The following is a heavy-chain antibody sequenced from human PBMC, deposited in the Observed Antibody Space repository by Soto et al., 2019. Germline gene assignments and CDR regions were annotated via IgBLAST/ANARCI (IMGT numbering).Heavy chain of an antibody. CDR3: ARGTPLGTAANTAHDY. D-gene: IGHD6-13*01. CDR1: GYTFTSYD. J-gene: IGHJ4*02. V-gene: IGHV1-8*01. Sequence: GASVKVSCKASGYTFTSYDINWVRQATGQGLEWMGWMNPNSGNTGYAQKFQGRVTMTRNTSISTAYMELSSLRSEETAVYYCARGTPLGTAANTAHDYWGQGTLVTVSS. CDR2: MNPNSGNT.